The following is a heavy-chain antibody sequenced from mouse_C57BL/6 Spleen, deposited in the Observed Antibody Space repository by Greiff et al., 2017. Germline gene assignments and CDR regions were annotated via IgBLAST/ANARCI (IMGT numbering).Heavy chain of an antibody. CDR1: GFTFSSYA. Sequence: EVKLVESGEGLVKPGGSLKLSCAASGFTFSSYAMSWVRQTPGKRLEWVAYISSGGDYIYYADTVKGRYTISRDNARNTLYLQMSSLKSEDTAMYYCARRRDGSSYYYYAMDYWGQGTSVTVSS. V-gene: IGHV5S21*01. CDR2: ISSGGDYI. CDR3: ARRRDGSSYYYYAMDY. D-gene: IGHD1-1*01. J-gene: IGHJ4*01.